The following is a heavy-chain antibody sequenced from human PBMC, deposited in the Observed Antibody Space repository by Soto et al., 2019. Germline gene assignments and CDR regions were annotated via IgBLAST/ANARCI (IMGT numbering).Heavy chain of an antibody. CDR1: GGSISSYY. Sequence: SETLSLTCTVSGGSISSYYWSWIRQPPGKGLEWIGYIYYSGSTNYNPSLKSRVTISVDTSKNQFSLKLSSVTAADTAVYYCARDSSNSGSYYNVGYYYYYMDVWGKGTTVTVSS. D-gene: IGHD3-10*01. CDR3: ARDSSNSGSYYNVGYYYYYMDV. J-gene: IGHJ6*03. CDR2: IYYSGST. V-gene: IGHV4-59*01.